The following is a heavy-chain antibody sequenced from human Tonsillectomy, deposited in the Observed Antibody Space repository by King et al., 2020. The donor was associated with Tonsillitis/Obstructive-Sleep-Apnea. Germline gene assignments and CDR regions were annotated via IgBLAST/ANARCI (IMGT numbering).Heavy chain of an antibody. J-gene: IGHJ4*02. D-gene: IGHD5-12*01. V-gene: IGHV4-34*01. CDR1: GGSFSGYN. Sequence: VQLQQWGAGLLKPSETLSLTCAVYGGSFSGYNWSWIRQPPGKGREWIGEINHSGSTNYNPSLKSRVTISVDTSNKQFSLKLTSVTAADTAVYYCASGPSIVASDFDYWGQGTLVTVSS. CDR3: ASGPSIVASDFDY. CDR2: INHSGST.